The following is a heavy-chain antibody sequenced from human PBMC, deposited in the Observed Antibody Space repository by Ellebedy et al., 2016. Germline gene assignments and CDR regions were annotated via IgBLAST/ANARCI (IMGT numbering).Heavy chain of an antibody. CDR1: GYTFTSYG. Sequence: ASVQVSCXASGYTFTSYGISWVRQAPGQGLEWMGWISAYNGNTNYAQKLQGRVTMTTDTSTSTAYMELRSLRSDDTAVYYCASGDLKWLEPSLDYWGQGTLVTVSS. CDR3: ASGDLKWLEPSLDY. J-gene: IGHJ4*02. D-gene: IGHD6-19*01. CDR2: ISAYNGNT. V-gene: IGHV1-18*01.